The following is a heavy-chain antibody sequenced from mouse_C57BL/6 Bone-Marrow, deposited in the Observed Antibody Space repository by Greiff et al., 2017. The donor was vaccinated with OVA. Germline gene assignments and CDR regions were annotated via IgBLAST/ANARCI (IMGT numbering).Heavy chain of an antibody. Sequence: QVQLKQSGPGLVAPSQSLSITCTVSGFSLTSYGVHWVRQPPGKGLEWLVVIWSDGSTTYNSALKSRLSISKDNSKSQVFLKMNSLQTDDTAMYYCARHGSDGGGFAYWGQGTLVTVSA. CDR3: ARHGSDGGGFAY. CDR1: GFSLTSYG. J-gene: IGHJ3*01. CDR2: IWSDGST. V-gene: IGHV2-6-1*01.